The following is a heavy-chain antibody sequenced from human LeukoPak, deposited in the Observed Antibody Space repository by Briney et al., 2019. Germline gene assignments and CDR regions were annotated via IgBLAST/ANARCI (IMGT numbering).Heavy chain of an antibody. V-gene: IGHV3-74*01. D-gene: IGHD5-12*01. CDR3: SGDRLGGLDL. CDR2: INPDGSTT. CDR1: GFSFSSYW. Sequence: PGASLRLSCVAAGFSFSSYWMHWVRQVPGKGLVWVSRINPDGSTTSYADSVRGRFTISRDHAKNSVYLQMNSLRPEDTAVYYCSGDRLGGLDLWGQGTLVTVSS. J-gene: IGHJ5*02.